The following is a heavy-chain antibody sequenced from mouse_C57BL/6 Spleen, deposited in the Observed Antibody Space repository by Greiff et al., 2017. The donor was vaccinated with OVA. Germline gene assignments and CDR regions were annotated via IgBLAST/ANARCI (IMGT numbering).Heavy chain of an antibody. CDR2: IYPGNSDT. J-gene: IGHJ2*01. D-gene: IGHD2-4*01. V-gene: IGHV1-5*01. CDR3: TRPYDYDGRGFDY. Sequence: VQLQQSGTVLARPGASVKMSCKTSGYTFTSYWMHWVKQRPGQGLEWIGAIYPGNSDTSYNQKFKGKAKLTAVTPASTAYMELSSLTNEDSAVYYCTRPYDYDGRGFDYWGQGTTLTVSS. CDR1: GYTFTSYW.